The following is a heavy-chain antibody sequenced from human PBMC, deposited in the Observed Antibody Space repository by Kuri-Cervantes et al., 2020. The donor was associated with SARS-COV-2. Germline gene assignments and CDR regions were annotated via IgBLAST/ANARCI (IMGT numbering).Heavy chain of an antibody. Sequence: GESLKIPRAASGFTFNRYALSWVRQAPGKGLGGVSAMSGSVASTYYGVSVKGRFTVSRDNPKNMFYLQMNSLRADDTAVYYCTTATFFGVSIIGDIDLWGQGTLVTVSS. D-gene: IGHD3-3*01. J-gene: IGHJ4*02. V-gene: IGHV3-23*01. CDR2: MSGSVAST. CDR1: GFTFNRYA. CDR3: TTATFFGVSIIGDIDL.